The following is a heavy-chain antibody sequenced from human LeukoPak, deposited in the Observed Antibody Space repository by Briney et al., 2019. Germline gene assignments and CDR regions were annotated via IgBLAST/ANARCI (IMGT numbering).Heavy chain of an antibody. CDR2: ISGGGDAT. CDR1: GVTFRSYG. D-gene: IGHD3-10*01. Sequence: GGSLRLSCAASGVTFRSYGTSWVRQAPGKGLGWVSAISGGGDATYYADSVKGRFTISRDNSKNTLYLQMNSLRVEDTAVYYCARDSSMLRGPLVIYYFDFWGQGTLVTVSS. V-gene: IGHV3-23*01. J-gene: IGHJ4*02. CDR3: ARDSSMLRGPLVIYYFDF.